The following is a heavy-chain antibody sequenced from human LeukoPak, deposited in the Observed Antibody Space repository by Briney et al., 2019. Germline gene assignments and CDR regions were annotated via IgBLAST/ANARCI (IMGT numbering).Heavy chain of an antibody. Sequence: PGGSLRLSCAASGFTFSTYAVNWVRQAPGKGLEWVSSISGGGETTYYADSAKGRFTISRDNSQNTLYLQMNSLRAEDTAVYYCARDYADYVGYFFFDYWGQGTLVTVSS. CDR3: ARDYADYVGYFFFDY. D-gene: IGHD4-17*01. V-gene: IGHV3-23*01. CDR1: GFTFSTYA. J-gene: IGHJ4*02. CDR2: ISGGGETT.